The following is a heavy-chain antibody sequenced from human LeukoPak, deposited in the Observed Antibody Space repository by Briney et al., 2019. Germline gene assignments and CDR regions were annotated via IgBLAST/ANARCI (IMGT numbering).Heavy chain of an antibody. CDR3: ATRSGWTFDY. CDR2: ISGSSSYI. CDR1: GFTFSSYE. V-gene: IGHV3-21*01. Sequence: GGSLRVSCAASGFTFSSYEMNWARQAPRKGLEWVSSISGSSSYIYYADSVKGRFTISRDNAKHSLYLQMNSLRAEDTAVYYCATRSGWTFDYWGQGTLVTVSS. J-gene: IGHJ4*02. D-gene: IGHD2-15*01.